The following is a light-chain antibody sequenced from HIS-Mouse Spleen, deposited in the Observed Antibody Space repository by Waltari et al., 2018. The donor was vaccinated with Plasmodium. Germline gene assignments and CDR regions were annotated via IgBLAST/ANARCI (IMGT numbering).Light chain of an antibody. V-gene: IGLV2-23*01. CDR3: CSYAGSSTWV. CDR2: EGS. CDR1: SSDVGSYNL. Sequence: QSALTQPASVSGSPGQSITISCTGTSSDVGSYNLVSWYQQHPGKAPKLMFYEGSKRPSGVSKRLSGSKSGNTASLTSSGLQAEDEADYYCCSYAGSSTWVFGGGTKLTVL. J-gene: IGLJ3*02.